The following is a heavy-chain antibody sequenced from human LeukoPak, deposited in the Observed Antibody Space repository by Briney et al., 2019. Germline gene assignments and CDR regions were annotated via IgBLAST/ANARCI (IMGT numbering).Heavy chain of an antibody. CDR3: AKNDQFSGSWYFDC. J-gene: IGHJ4*02. D-gene: IGHD1-26*01. Sequence: GGSLRLSCAASGFTFSSYAMSWVRQAPGKGLEWVSVISNSGGSTYYADSVKGRFTISRDNSKNTLYLQMNSLRAGDTAVYYCAKNDQFSGSWYFDCWGQGTLVTVSS. V-gene: IGHV3-23*01. CDR2: ISNSGGST. CDR1: GFTFSSYA.